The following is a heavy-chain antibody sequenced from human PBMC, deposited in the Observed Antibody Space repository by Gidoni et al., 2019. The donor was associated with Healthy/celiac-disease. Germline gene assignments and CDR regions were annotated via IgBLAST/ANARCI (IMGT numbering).Heavy chain of an antibody. D-gene: IGHD1-7*01. CDR2: INPSGGST. V-gene: IGHV1-46*01. J-gene: IGHJ4*02. CDR3: ARSLTGTTPGY. CDR1: GYTFTSYY. Sequence: QVQLVQSGAEVKKPGASLKVSCTASGYTFTSYYMHWVRQAPGQGLEWMGKINPSGGSTSYAQKFQGRVTMTRDTSTSTVYMELSSLRSEDTAVYYCARSLTGTTPGYWGQGTLVTVSS.